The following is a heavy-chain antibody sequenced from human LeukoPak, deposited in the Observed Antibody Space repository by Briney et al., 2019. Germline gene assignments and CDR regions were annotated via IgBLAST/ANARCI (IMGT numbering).Heavy chain of an antibody. Sequence: AGGSLRLSCAASGFSFNNAWMSWVRQAPGKGLEWVSYISSSSSTIYYADSVKGRFTISRDNAKNSLYLQMNSLRAEDTAVYYCAELGITMIGGVWGKGTTVTISS. CDR1: GFSFNNAW. D-gene: IGHD3-10*02. J-gene: IGHJ6*04. V-gene: IGHV3-48*01. CDR3: AELGITMIGGV. CDR2: ISSSSSTI.